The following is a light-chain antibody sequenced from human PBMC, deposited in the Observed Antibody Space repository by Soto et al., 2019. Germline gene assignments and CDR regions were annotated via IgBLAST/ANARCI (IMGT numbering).Light chain of an antibody. CDR1: QGIRND. J-gene: IGKJ1*01. CDR3: LQHHSFPRT. V-gene: IGKV1-17*01. CDR2: SSS. Sequence: DIQMTQSPSSLSASXGDSVXITCRASQGIRNDLGWFQQKPGKAPKXXIYSSSNLQSGVPSRFSGSGSGTEFILTISSLQPEDSATYYCLQHHSFPRTFGQGTKVDIK.